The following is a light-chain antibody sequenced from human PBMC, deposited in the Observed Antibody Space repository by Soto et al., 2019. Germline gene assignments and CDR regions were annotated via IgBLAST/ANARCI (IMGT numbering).Light chain of an antibody. CDR2: DAS. Sequence: EIVLTQSPATLSLSPGERATLSCWASQSVSTYLGWYQQKPGQAPRLLIYDASNRATGIPARFSGSGSGTDFTLTISSLEPEDFTVYYCQQRSNWITFGQGTRLEIK. V-gene: IGKV3-11*01. J-gene: IGKJ5*01. CDR3: QQRSNWIT. CDR1: QSVSTY.